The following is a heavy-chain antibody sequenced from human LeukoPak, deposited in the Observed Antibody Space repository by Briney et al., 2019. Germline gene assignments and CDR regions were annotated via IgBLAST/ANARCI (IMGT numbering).Heavy chain of an antibody. D-gene: IGHD6-19*01. CDR3: AGPNSRYSSGWYVPFDY. CDR1: GGTFSSYA. V-gene: IGHV1-69*13. CDR2: IIPIFGTA. Sequence: RASVKVSCKASGGTFSSYAISWVRQAPGQGLEWMGGIIPIFGTANYAQKFQGRVMITADESTSTAYMELSSLRSEDTAVYYCAGPNSRYSSGWYVPFDYWGQGTLVTVSS. J-gene: IGHJ4*02.